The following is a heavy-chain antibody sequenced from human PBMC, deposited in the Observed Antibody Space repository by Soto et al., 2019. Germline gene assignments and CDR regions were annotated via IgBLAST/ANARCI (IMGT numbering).Heavy chain of an antibody. CDR3: ARGGSRGYSYGYYYGMDV. Sequence: GGSLRPSCAASGFTFSSYWMHWVRQAPGKGLVWVSRINSDGSSTSYADSVKGRFTISRDNAKNTLYLQMNSLRAEDTAVYYGARGGSRGYSYGYYYGMDVWGQGTTVTVSS. V-gene: IGHV3-74*01. CDR1: GFTFSSYW. CDR2: INSDGSST. D-gene: IGHD5-18*01. J-gene: IGHJ6*02.